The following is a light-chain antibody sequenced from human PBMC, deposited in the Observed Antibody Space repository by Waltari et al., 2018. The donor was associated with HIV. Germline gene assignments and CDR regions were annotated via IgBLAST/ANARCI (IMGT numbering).Light chain of an antibody. CDR2: DVS. J-gene: IGLJ1*01. Sequence: QSALTQPASVSGSPGQSIPISCTGTSSDVGNYNYVSRYQQHPGKAPKLMIYDVSKRPSGVSNRFAGSKSGNTASLTISGLQAEDEADYYCCSYAGSSTFVFGTGTKVTVL. CDR1: SSDVGNYNY. V-gene: IGLV2-23*02. CDR3: CSYAGSSTFV.